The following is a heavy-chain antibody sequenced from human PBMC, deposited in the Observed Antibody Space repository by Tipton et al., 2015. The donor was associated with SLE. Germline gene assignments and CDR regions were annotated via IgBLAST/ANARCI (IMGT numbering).Heavy chain of an antibody. J-gene: IGHJ4*02. Sequence: TLSLTCAVYGGSFSGYYWSWIRQPPGKGLEWIGYIYYSGGTIYNPSLKSRVTVSLDTSKNQFSLKLTSVTAADTAVYYCAREYDILTGFDYWGQGTLVTVSS. CDR3: AREYDILTGFDY. V-gene: IGHV4-59*01. D-gene: IGHD3-9*01. CDR2: IYYSGGT. CDR1: GGSFSGYY.